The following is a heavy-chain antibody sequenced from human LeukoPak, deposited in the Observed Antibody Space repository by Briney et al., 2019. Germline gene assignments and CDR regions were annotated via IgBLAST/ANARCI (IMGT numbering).Heavy chain of an antibody. V-gene: IGHV4-34*01. J-gene: IGHJ5*02. CDR2: INHSGST. CDR3: ARDHYDILTGYYWREQWFDP. Sequence: PSETLSLACAVYGGSFSGYYWSWIRQPPGKGLEWIGEINHSGSTNYNPSLKSRVTISVDTSKNQFSLKLSSVTAADTAVYYCARDHYDILTGYYWREQWFDPWGQGTLVTVS. CDR1: GGSFSGYY. D-gene: IGHD3-9*01.